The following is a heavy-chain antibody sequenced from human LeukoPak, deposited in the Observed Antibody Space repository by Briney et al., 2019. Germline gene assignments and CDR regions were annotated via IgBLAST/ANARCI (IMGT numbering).Heavy chain of an antibody. CDR2: IKSDGSGA. J-gene: IGHJ4*02. CDR3: AKDYFGSLEY. D-gene: IGHD2/OR15-2a*01. CDR1: GFVFSVAW. Sequence: GGSVSLSCAASGFVFSVAWMHWVRQAPGKGLVWVSVIKSDGSGAAYADSVKGRFTISRDDAKNTVYLQMNSLRDEDTAVYYCAKDYFGSLEYRGQRILVTVSS. V-gene: IGHV3-74*03.